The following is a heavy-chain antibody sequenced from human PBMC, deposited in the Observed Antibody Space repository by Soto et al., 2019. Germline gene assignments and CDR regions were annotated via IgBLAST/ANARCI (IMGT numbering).Heavy chain of an antibody. J-gene: IGHJ4*02. CDR1: GGSFSGYY. CDR3: ARAPYSSSWYYFDY. D-gene: IGHD6-13*01. CDR2: INHRGST. V-gene: IGHV4-34*01. Sequence: SETLSLTCAVYGGSFSGYYWSWIRQPPGKGLECIGEINHRGSTNYNPSLKSRVTISVDTTKNQFSLKLISVTAADTAVYYCARAPYSSSWYYFDYWGQGTLVTVSS.